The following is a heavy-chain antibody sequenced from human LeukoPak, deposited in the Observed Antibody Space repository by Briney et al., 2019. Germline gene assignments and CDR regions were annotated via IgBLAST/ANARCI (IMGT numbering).Heavy chain of an antibody. Sequence: GGSLRLSCAASGFTFSSYAMSWVRQAPGKGLEWVSAISGSGGSTYYADSVKGRFTISRDNSKNTLYLQMNSLRAEDTAVYYCAKLGWFGELFYLDYWGQGTLVTVSS. D-gene: IGHD3-10*01. CDR2: ISGSGGST. V-gene: IGHV3-23*01. J-gene: IGHJ4*02. CDR1: GFTFSSYA. CDR3: AKLGWFGELFYLDY.